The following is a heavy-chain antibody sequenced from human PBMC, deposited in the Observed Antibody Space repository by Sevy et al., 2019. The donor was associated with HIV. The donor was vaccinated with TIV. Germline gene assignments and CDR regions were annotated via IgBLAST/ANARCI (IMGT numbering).Heavy chain of an antibody. V-gene: IGHV1-69*10. Sequence: ASVKVSCMVSGGSLTNYGMNWVRQAPGQGLDWMGGIIPRPCIANYAPNFRDRVTISADTSMNTVHLELRRLKSEDTGVYFCASVRPCGGDYYFYDSWGQGTLVTVSS. CDR3: ASVRPCGGDYYFYDS. D-gene: IGHD2-21*02. CDR1: GGSLTNYG. CDR2: IIPRPCIA. J-gene: IGHJ4*02.